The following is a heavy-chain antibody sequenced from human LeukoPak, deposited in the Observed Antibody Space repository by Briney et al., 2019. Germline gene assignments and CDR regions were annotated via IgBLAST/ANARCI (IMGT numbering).Heavy chain of an antibody. V-gene: IGHV3-53*01. D-gene: IGHD1-26*01. J-gene: IGHJ4*02. CDR3: ASGSYPDD. CDR2: IYSGGST. CDR1: GFTFSSYA. Sequence: GGSLRLSCAASGFTFSSYAMHWVRQAPGKGLEWVAVIYSGGSTYYADSVKGRFTISRDNSKNTLYLQMNSLRAEDTAVYYCASGSYPDDWGQGTLVTVSS.